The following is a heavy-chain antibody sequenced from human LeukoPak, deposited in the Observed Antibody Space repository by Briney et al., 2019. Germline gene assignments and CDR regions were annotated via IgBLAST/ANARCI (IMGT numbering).Heavy chain of an antibody. CDR1: GFTFSSYA. CDR3: ARASYIVL. J-gene: IGHJ4*02. V-gene: IGHV3-21*04. CDR2: IYRNSGSM. D-gene: IGHD2-8*02. Sequence: PGGSLRLSCAASGFTFSSYAMSWVRQAPGKGLEWVAGIYRNSGSMAYADSVKGGVTISRENAKKSLFMQMESVTDDDTAVYYCARASYIVLWGQGTLVTVSS.